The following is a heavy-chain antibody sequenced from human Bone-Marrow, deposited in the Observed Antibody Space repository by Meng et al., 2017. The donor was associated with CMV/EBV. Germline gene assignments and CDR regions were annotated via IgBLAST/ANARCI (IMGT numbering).Heavy chain of an antibody. CDR3: AREGPYVDTAMVYGMDV. J-gene: IGHJ6*02. CDR2: IYHSGST. V-gene: IGHV4-38-2*02. D-gene: IGHD5-18*01. Sequence: SQTLSLTCTVSGYSISSGYYWGWIRQPPGKGLEWIGSIYHSGSTYYNPSLKSRVTISVDTSKNQFPLKLSSVTAADTAVYYCAREGPYVDTAMVYGMDVWGQGNTVTVSS. CDR1: GYSISSGYY.